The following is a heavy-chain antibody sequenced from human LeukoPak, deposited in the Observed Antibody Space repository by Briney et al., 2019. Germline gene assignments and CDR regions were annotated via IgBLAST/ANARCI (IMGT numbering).Heavy chain of an antibody. CDR3: ARDSGSYRYFFYGMDV. CDR2: IWYDGSNK. CDR1: GFTFSSYG. J-gene: IGHJ6*02. V-gene: IGHV3-33*01. Sequence: PGRSLRLSCAASGFTFSSYGMHWVRQAPGKGLEWVAVIWYDGSNKYYAESVKGRFTISRDNSKNTLYLQMNSLRAEDTAVYYCARDSGSYRYFFYGMDVWGQGTTVTVSS. D-gene: IGHD1-26*01.